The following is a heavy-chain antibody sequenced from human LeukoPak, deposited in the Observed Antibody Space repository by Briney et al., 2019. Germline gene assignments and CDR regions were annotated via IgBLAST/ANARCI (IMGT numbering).Heavy chain of an antibody. CDR3: ARQKSSWFGELLYYFDY. CDR1: GGSVSSGSYY. D-gene: IGHD3-10*01. J-gene: IGHJ4*02. CDR2: IYYSGST. Sequence: PSETLSLTCTVSGGSVSSGSYYWSWIRQPPGKGLEWIGSIYYSGSTYYNPSLKSRVTISVDTSKNQFSLKLSSVTAADTAVYYCARQKSSWFGELLYYFDYWGQGTLVTVSS. V-gene: IGHV4-39*01.